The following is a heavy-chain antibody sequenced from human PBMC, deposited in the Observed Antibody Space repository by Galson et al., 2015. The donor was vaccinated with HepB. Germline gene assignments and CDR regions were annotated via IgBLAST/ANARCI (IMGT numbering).Heavy chain of an antibody. D-gene: IGHD2-15*01. CDR2: IYYSGST. V-gene: IGHV4-31*03. CDR1: GGSISSGGYY. CDR3: ARGVRTLGYCSGGSCYSDY. J-gene: IGHJ4*02. Sequence: QVQLQESGPGLVKPSQTLSLTCTVSGGSISSGGYYWSWIRQHPGKGLEWIGYIYYSGSTYYNPSLKSRVTISVDTSKNQFSLKLSSVTAADTAVYYCARGVRTLGYCSGGSCYSDYWGQGTLVTVSS.